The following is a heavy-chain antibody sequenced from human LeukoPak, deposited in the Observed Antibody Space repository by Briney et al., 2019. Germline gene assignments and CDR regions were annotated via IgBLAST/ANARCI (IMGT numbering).Heavy chain of an antibody. CDR3: ARGRTRYCSGGSCHNWFDP. CDR2: INHSGST. D-gene: IGHD2-15*01. CDR1: GGSFSGYY. Sequence: SSETLSLTCAVYGGSFSGYYWSWIRPPPGKGLEWIGEINHSGSTNYNPSLKSRVTISVDTSKNQFSLKLSSVTAADTAVYYCARGRTRYCSGGSCHNWFDPWGQGTLVTVSS. J-gene: IGHJ5*02. V-gene: IGHV4-34*01.